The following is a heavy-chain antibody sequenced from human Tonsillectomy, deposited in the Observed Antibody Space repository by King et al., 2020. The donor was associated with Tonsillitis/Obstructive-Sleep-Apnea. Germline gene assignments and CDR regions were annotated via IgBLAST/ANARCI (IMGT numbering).Heavy chain of an antibody. CDR3: ARASEAFDI. CDR1: GGSFSGYY. V-gene: IGHV4-34*01. CDR2: IDHSGGT. Sequence: VQLQQWGAGLLKPSETLSLTCAVYGGSFSGYYWSWIRQPPGKGLEWIGEIDHSGGTNYNPSLKSRVTISVDTSKNLFSLELSSVTAADTAVYYCARASEAFDIWGQGTMVIVSS. D-gene: IGHD6-6*01. J-gene: IGHJ3*02.